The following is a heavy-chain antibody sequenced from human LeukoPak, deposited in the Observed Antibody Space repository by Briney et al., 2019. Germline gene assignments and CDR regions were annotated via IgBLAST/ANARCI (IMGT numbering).Heavy chain of an antibody. V-gene: IGHV4-59*01. D-gene: IGHD6-13*01. CDR2: IYYSGSS. Sequence: SETLSLTCTVSGGSIRSYYWSWIGQPPGKGLEWIAYIYYSGSSNYNPSLKSRVTISVDTSKNQFSLKLSSVTAADTAVYYCARVYYSNSYDYWYFDLWGRGTLVTVSS. CDR3: ARVYYSNSYDYWYFDL. CDR1: GGSIRSYY. J-gene: IGHJ2*01.